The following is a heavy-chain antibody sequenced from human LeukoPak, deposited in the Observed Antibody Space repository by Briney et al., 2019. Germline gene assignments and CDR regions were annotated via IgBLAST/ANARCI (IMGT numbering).Heavy chain of an antibody. CDR2: VNPDSGGT. CDR3: AREGTKYEAFGL. V-gene: IGHV1-2*02. D-gene: IGHD1-14*01. J-gene: IGHJ4*03. Sequence: GASVKVSCKASGYTFTDHFMHWVRQAPGQGLEWMGWVNPDSGGTNYAQKFQGRVTMSRDTSITTAYMELSGLKFDDTAVYYCAREGTKYEAFGLWGQGTLVTVSS. CDR1: GYTFTDHF.